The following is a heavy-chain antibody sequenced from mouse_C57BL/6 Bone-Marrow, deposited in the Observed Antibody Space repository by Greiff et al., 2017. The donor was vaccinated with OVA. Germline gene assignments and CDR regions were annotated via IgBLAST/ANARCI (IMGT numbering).Heavy chain of an antibody. CDR2: IHPNSGST. Sequence: QVQLKQPGAELVKPGASVKLSCKASGYTFTSYWMHWVKQRPGQGLEWIGMIHPNSGSTNYNEKFKSKATLTVDKSSSTAYMQLSSLTSEDSAVYYCARGGVTTTDLFAYWGQGTLVTVSA. V-gene: IGHV1-64*01. CDR3: ARGGVTTTDLFAY. D-gene: IGHD2-2*01. J-gene: IGHJ3*01. CDR1: GYTFTSYW.